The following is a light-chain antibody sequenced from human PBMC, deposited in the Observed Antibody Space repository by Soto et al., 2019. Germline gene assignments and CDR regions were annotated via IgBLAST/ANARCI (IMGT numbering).Light chain of an antibody. J-gene: IGLJ1*01. CDR1: SSNIEASYD. CDR2: STN. V-gene: IGLV1-40*01. Sequence: QSLLTQPPSVSGALGQRVTISFTGSSSNIEASYDVHWYQQLPGPAPKLLIYSTNIRPSGVPDRFSGSKSRTSASLAITGLQAEDEGDYYCQSYHTCLRGHVFGTGTNVTVL. CDR3: QSYHTCLRGHV.